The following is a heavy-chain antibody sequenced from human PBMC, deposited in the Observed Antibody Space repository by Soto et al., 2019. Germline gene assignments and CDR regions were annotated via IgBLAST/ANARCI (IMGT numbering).Heavy chain of an antibody. V-gene: IGHV3-30-3*01. CDR1: GFDFSGHA. CDR2: VSFDGGDE. J-gene: IGHJ4*02. Sequence: QVQLVESGGGVGQPGGSLRLSCAASGFDFSGHAMHWVRQPPGKGPEWLATVSFDGGDEFYADSVKGRFTISRENSRSSVFLQMNSLTVGDTATYYCVIFCCGGCYKHWGQGTQVAVSS. CDR3: VIFCCGGCYKH. D-gene: IGHD2-21*02.